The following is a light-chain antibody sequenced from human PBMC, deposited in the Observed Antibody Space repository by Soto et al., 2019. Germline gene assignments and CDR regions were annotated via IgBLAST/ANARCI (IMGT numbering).Light chain of an antibody. J-gene: IGKJ4*01. V-gene: IGKV3-15*01. Sequence: EIVMTQSPATLSVSPGERATLSCRASQSIYSNLAWYQQKLGQAPRLLICGASTRATGIPARFSGSGSGTEFTLTISSLQSEDFAVYYCQQYEKWPPLTFGGGTKVEI. CDR1: QSIYSN. CDR2: GAS. CDR3: QQYEKWPPLT.